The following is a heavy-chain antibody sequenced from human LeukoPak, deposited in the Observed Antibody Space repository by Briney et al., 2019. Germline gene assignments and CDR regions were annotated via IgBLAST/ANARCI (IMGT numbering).Heavy chain of an antibody. Sequence: SETLSLTCTVSGGSISSSSWSWIRRPAGKGLEWIGHNYISESPNYNPSLKSRVSMSVDTSKNQFSLKLSSVTAADTAVCYCARVVRTTVSDNWFDPWGQGTLVTVSS. CDR3: ARVVRTTVSDNWFDP. CDR1: GGSISSSS. V-gene: IGHV4-4*07. J-gene: IGHJ5*02. D-gene: IGHD4-17*01. CDR2: NYISESP.